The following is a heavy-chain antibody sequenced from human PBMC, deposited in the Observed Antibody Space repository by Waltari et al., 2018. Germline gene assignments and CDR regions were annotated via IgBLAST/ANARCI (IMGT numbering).Heavy chain of an antibody. CDR1: GYTFTDYY. D-gene: IGHD5-12*01. CDR3: ARSIVAPGGGPDPSLDY. Sequence: QVQLVQSGAEVKKPGASVKVSCKGSGYTFTDYYMHWVRQAPGQGLEWMGWINPNSGDTNYAQKFQGRVTVTMDTSISTAYMELSRLRSDDTAVYYCARSIVAPGGGPDPSLDYWGQGTLVTVSS. J-gene: IGHJ4*02. V-gene: IGHV1-2*02. CDR2: INPNSGDT.